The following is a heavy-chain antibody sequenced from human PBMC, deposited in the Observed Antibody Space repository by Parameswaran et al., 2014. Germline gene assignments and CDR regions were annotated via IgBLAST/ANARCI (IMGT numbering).Heavy chain of an antibody. J-gene: IGHJ4*02. V-gene: IGHV4-59*01. CDR2: IYYSGST. CDR1: GGSISSYY. D-gene: IGHD6-6*01. Sequence: SETLSLTCTVSGGSISSYYWSWIRQPPGKGLEWIGYIYYSGSTNYNPSLKSRVTISVDTSKNQFSLKLSSVTAADTAVYYCARAHSTSPTWGNWGQGTLVTVSS. CDR3: ARAHSTSPTWGN.